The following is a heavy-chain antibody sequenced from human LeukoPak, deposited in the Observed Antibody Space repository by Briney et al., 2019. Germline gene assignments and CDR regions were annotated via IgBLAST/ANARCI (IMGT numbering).Heavy chain of an antibody. J-gene: IGHJ4*02. CDR1: GFTFKNHR. CDR2: MKDDGNEI. D-gene: IGHD1-26*01. CDR3: ARNRATNDY. V-gene: IGHV3-7*01. Sequence: QPGGSLRLSCTASGFTFKNHRMTWVRQAPGKGLEWVASMKDDGNEIQYVDSVKGRFTISRDNAKNSLYLQMNNLRAEDTAVYYCARNRATNDYWGQGTLVTVSS.